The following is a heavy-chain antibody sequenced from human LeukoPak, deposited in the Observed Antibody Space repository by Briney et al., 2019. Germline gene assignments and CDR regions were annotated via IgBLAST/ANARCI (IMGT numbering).Heavy chain of an antibody. CDR2: IIPIFDTA. CDR1: GGTFSSYS. D-gene: IGHD1-26*01. CDR3: ARVRWELGAFDI. V-gene: IGHV1-69*13. J-gene: IGHJ3*02. Sequence: SVKVSCKASGGTFSSYSISWVRQAPGQGLEWMGGIIPIFDTADYAQKFQGRVTITADESTSTAYMELSSLRSEDTAVYYCARVRWELGAFDIWGQGTMVIVSS.